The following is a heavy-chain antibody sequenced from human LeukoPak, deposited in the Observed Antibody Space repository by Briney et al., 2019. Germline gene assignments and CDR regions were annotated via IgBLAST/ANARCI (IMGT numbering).Heavy chain of an antibody. CDR3: ARGGWYQEY. J-gene: IGHJ4*02. Sequence: PGGSLRLSCAASGFTFSSYGMSWVRQAPGKGLEWVSSISNSGGSTYHADSVKGRFTISRDNSKNTLYLQMNSLRAEDTAVYYCARGGWYQEYWGQGTLVTVSS. D-gene: IGHD6-19*01. V-gene: IGHV3-23*01. CDR2: ISNSGGST. CDR1: GFTFSSYG.